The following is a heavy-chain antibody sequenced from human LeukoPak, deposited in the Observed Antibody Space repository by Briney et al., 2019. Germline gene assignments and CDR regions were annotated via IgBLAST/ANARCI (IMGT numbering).Heavy chain of an antibody. V-gene: IGHV3-48*01. CDR3: AKSLTGYYYDSSGPPDAFDI. CDR2: ISSSGNTI. Sequence: PGGSLRLSCAASGFTFSTYSMNWVRQAPGKRLEWVSYISSSGNTIYYADSVKGRFTISRDNSKNTLYLQMNSLRAEDTAVYYCAKSLTGYYYDSSGPPDAFDIWGQGTMVTVSS. CDR1: GFTFSTYS. D-gene: IGHD3-22*01. J-gene: IGHJ3*02.